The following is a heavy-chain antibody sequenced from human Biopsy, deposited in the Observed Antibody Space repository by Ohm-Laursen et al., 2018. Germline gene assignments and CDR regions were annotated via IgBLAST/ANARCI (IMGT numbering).Heavy chain of an antibody. CDR3: ARDSGILNYGNFKYYHYYGMDV. V-gene: IGHV4-59*11. CDR2: ISYTGYT. D-gene: IGHD4-11*01. Sequence: SETLSLTCTVSGGSFTGHYWGWIRQPPGKGLEWIGHISYTGYTSYNASLKSRVTISVDTSRNHFSLRLSSLTAADTAVYYCARDSGILNYGNFKYYHYYGMDVWGQGTKVTVSS. CDR1: GGSFTGHY. J-gene: IGHJ6*02.